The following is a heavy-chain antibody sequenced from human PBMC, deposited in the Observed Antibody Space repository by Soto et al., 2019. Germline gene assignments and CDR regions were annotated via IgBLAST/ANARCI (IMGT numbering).Heavy chain of an antibody. CDR1: GFTFSSYS. Sequence: GGSLRLSCAASGFTFSSYSMNWVRQAPGKGLEWVSSISSSSSYIYYADSVKGRFTISRDNAKNSLYLQMNSLRAEDTAVYYCARDSGFLGPLDYWGQGTLVTVSS. CDR3: ARDSGFLGPLDY. J-gene: IGHJ4*02. V-gene: IGHV3-21*01. CDR2: ISSSSSYI.